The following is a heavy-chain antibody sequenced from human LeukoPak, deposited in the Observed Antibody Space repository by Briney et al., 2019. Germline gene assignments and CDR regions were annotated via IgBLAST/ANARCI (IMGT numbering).Heavy chain of an antibody. CDR2: IKQDGSEK. D-gene: IGHD5-12*01. CDR1: GFTFSSYW. CDR3: ARVGGGYDWSYYYYGMDV. V-gene: IGHV3-7*01. J-gene: IGHJ6*02. Sequence: GGSLRLSCAASGFTFSSYWMSWVRQAPGKGLEWVANIKQDGSEKYYVDSVKGRFTISRDNAKNSLYLQMSSLRAEDTAVYYCARVGGGYDWSYYYYGMDVWGQGTTVTVSS.